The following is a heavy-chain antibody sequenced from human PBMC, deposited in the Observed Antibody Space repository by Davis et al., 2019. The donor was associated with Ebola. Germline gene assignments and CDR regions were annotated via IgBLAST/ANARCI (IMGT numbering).Heavy chain of an antibody. CDR3: ARKDYDIVTGYYPRED. CDR2: IYYSGST. Sequence: GSLRLSCAVYGGSFSGYYWSWIRQPPGKGLEWIGYIYYSGSTNYNPSLKSRVTISVDTSKNQFSLKLSSVTAADTAVYYCARKDYDIVTGYYPREDWGQGTLVTVSS. CDR1: GGSFSGYY. V-gene: IGHV4-59*12. D-gene: IGHD3-9*01. J-gene: IGHJ4*02.